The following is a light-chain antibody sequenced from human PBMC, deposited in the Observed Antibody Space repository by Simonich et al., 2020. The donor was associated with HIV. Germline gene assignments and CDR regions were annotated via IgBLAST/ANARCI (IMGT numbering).Light chain of an antibody. J-gene: IGKJ3*01. Sequence: DIVMTQSPDSLAVSLGERATINYKSSKSVLYSSNNKNYLAWYQQKPGQPPKLLISWASTREAGVPDRFSGSGSGTDFTLTISSLQAEDVAVYYCQQYYSFPFTFGPGTKVDIK. CDR3: QQYYSFPFT. CDR1: KSVLYSSNNKNY. CDR2: WAS. V-gene: IGKV4-1*01.